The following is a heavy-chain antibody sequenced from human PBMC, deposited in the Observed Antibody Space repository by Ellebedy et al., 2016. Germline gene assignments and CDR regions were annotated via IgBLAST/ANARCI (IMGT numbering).Heavy chain of an antibody. CDR1: GFTFSNYW. CDR2: ISSDGTDI. CDR3: ARSGPPDH. V-gene: IGHV3-74*01. J-gene: IGHJ4*01. Sequence: GESLKISCAASGFTFSNYWMHWVRQVPGKGLVWVSRISSDGTDINYADSVRGRSTIPRDNAKDTLYLQMNSLRAEDTAVYYCARSGPPDHWGQGSLVTVSS.